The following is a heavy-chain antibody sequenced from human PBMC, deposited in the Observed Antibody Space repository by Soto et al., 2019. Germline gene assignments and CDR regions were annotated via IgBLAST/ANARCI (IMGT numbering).Heavy chain of an antibody. CDR1: GGSFSGYY. J-gene: IGHJ6*02. D-gene: IGHD2-15*01. V-gene: IGHV4-34*01. CDR3: ARDVVVVVAAQTYYYGMDV. Sequence: PSETLSLTCAVYGGSFSGYYWSWIRQPPGKGLEWIGDINYSGSTNYNPSLKSRVTISVDTSKNQFSLKLSSVTAADTAVYYCARDVVVVVAAQTYYYGMDVWGQGTTVTVSS. CDR2: INYSGST.